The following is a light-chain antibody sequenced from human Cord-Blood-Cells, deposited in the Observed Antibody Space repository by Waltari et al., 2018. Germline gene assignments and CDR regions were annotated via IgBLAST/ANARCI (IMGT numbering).Light chain of an antibody. CDR3: QQSYSTPT. J-gene: IGKJ1*01. CDR2: AAS. V-gene: IGKV1-39*01. CDR1: QSISSY. Sequence: DIQMTQSPSSLSASVGDRVTITCRASQSISSYLNWYQQKPGKAPKLLIYAASSLQSGVPSRFSGSGSETDFTLTISSLQPEDIATYYCQQSYSTPTVRQGTKVEIK.